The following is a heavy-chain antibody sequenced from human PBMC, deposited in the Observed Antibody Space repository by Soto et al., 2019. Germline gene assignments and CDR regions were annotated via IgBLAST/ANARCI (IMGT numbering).Heavy chain of an antibody. CDR3: ARDPPRDPTVVTPQSHYGMDV. D-gene: IGHD4-17*01. V-gene: IGHV1-46*01. Sequence: QVQLVQSGAEVKKPGASVKVSCKASGYTFTSYYMHWVRQAPGQGLEWMGIINPSGGSTSCAQKFRGRVNMTRDTSTSTVYMELSSLRSEDTAVYYCARDPPRDPTVVTPQSHYGMDVWGQGTTVTVSS. CDR2: INPSGGST. J-gene: IGHJ6*02. CDR1: GYTFTSYY.